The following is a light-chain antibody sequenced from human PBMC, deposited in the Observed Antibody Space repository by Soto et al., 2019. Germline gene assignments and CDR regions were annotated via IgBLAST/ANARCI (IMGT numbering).Light chain of an antibody. V-gene: IGKV3-20*01. CDR2: DAS. CDR1: QSVSSN. Sequence: IVMSQSPATLSVTKGERATLYCRASQSVSSNLAWYQQKPGPAPRLLIYDASSRATGIPDRFSGGGSGTDFTLTICRLEPEDFAVYYCQQFSSYPLTFGGGTKVDIK. J-gene: IGKJ4*01. CDR3: QQFSSYPLT.